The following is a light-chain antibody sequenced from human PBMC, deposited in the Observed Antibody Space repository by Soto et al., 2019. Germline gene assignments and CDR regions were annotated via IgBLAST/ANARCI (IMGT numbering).Light chain of an antibody. CDR1: QSISSW. CDR3: QQSYSRPRT. Sequence: DIQMTQSPSTLSASVGDRVTITCRASQSISSWLAWYQQKPGKAPNLLIYTASSLESGVPSRFSGSGSGTDFTLTIASLQPXDFATYFCQQSYSRPRTFGQGTKVDIK. CDR2: TAS. V-gene: IGKV1-39*01. J-gene: IGKJ1*01.